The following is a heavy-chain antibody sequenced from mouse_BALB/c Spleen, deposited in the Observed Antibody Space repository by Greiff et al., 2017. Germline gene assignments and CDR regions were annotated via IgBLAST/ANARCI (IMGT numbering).Heavy chain of an antibody. CDR3: ARWGRERGFAY. CDR2: ISTYSGNT. D-gene: IGHD3-3*01. J-gene: IGHJ3*01. Sequence: VQVVESGPELVRPGVSVKISCKGFGYTFTDYAMHWVKQSHAKSLEWIGVISTYSGNTNYNQKFKGKATMTVDKSSSTAYMELARLTSEDSAIFSCARWGRERGFAYWGQGTLVTVSA. CDR1: GYTFTDYA. V-gene: IGHV1-67*01.